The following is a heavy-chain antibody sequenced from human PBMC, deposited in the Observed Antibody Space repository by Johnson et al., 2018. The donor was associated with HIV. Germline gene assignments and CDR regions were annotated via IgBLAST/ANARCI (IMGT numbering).Heavy chain of an antibody. CDR2: ISYDGSNK. Sequence: QVQLVESGGGLVPPGGSLRLSCAASGFTFSSYAMHWVRQAPGNGLSLVAVISYDGSNKYYTDSVTGRFTLSRDNSKNTLYLQMNSLRAEDTAVYYCAKVLGYSSSSRDAFDIWGQGKMVTVSS. D-gene: IGHD6-6*01. CDR3: AKVLGYSSSSRDAFDI. J-gene: IGHJ3*02. CDR1: GFTFSSYA. V-gene: IGHV3-30*04.